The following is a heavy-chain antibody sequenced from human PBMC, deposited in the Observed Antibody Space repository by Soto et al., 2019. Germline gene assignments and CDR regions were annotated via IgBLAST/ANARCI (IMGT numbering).Heavy chain of an antibody. CDR1: GGSISISSYY. J-gene: IGHJ5*02. CDR2: IYYSGST. Sequence: SDTLSLTCTVSGGSISISSYYWGWILQPPGKGLEWIGSIYYSGSTYYNPSLKSRVTISVDTSKNQFSLKLSSVTAADTAVYYCARHSGLRSPFDPWGQGTLVTVSS. V-gene: IGHV4-39*01. D-gene: IGHD4-17*01. CDR3: ARHSGLRSPFDP.